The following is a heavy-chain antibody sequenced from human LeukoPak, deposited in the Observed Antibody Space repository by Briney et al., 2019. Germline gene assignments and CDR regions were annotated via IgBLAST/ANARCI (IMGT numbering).Heavy chain of an antibody. CDR3: ARDQVGSSSVGGHYYGMDV. J-gene: IGHJ6*02. CDR1: GYTLTTYA. CDR2: IHVVNGNT. Sequence: ASVKVSCKASGYTLTTYALHWVRQAPGQRLEWMGWIHVVNGNTKYSQKFQGRVTITRDTSAGTVHMQLSSLRSEDTAVYYCARDQVGSSSVGGHYYGMDVWGQGTTVIVSS. D-gene: IGHD6-6*01. V-gene: IGHV1-3*01.